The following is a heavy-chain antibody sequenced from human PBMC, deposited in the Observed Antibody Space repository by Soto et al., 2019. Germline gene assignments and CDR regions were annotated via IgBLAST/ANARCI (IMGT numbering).Heavy chain of an antibody. V-gene: IGHV4-34*01. CDR2: INHSGST. D-gene: IGHD6-13*01. CDR3: AASAGHYNWYLDL. Sequence: QVQLQQWGAGLLKPSETLSLTCAVYGGSFSGYYWSWIHQPPGKGLEWIGEINHSGSTNYNPSLKSRVTVSVDTSKNQFSLKLSSVTAADTAVYYCAASAGHYNWYLDLWGRGTLVTVAS. CDR1: GGSFSGYY. J-gene: IGHJ2*01.